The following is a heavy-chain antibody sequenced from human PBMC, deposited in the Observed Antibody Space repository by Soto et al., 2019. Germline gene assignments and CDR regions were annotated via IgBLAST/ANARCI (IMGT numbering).Heavy chain of an antibody. D-gene: IGHD5-18*01. CDR2: ISYAENNR. J-gene: IGHJ5*02. CDR1: GFTFRSYN. CDR3: ARAMDAAMASKDNWFDP. V-gene: IGHV3-30-3*01. Sequence: QVQLVESGGGVVQPGRSLRLSCAASGFTFRSYNMHWVRQAPGKGLEWVAVISYAENNRYYTDSVKGRFTISRDNSKNRLYLQVNSLRAEDTAVYYCARAMDAAMASKDNWFDPWRQGTRVTVSS.